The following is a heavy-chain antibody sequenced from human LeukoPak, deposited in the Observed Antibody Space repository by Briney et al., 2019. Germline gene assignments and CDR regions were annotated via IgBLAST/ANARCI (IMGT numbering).Heavy chain of an antibody. V-gene: IGHV4-31*03. Sequence: PSQTLSLTCTVSGGSISSGGYYWSWIRQHPGKGLEWIGYIYYSGSTYYNPSLKSRVTISVDTSKNQFSLKLSSVTAADTAVYYCARTPPSYRPDSSSWFFNWFDPWGQGTLVTVSS. D-gene: IGHD6-13*01. J-gene: IGHJ5*02. CDR3: ARTPPSYRPDSSSWFFNWFDP. CDR2: IYYSGST. CDR1: GGSISSGGYY.